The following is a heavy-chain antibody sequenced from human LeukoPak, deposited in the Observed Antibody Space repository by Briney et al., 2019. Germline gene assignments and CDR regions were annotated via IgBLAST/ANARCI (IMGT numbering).Heavy chain of an antibody. J-gene: IGHJ4*02. Sequence: SVKVSCKASGGTFSSYAISWVRQAPGQGLEWMGRLIPIFGTANYAQKFQGRVTITTDESTSTAYMELSSLRSEATAVYYCARDRGVSGWRHRGFDYWGQGTLVTVSS. CDR2: LIPIFGTA. CDR1: GGTFSSYA. V-gene: IGHV1-69*05. CDR3: ARDRGVSGWRHRGFDY. D-gene: IGHD6-19*01.